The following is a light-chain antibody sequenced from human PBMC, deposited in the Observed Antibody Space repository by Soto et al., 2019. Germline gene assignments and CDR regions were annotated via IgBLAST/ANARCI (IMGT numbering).Light chain of an antibody. V-gene: IGLV1-44*01. CDR2: SNN. CDR3: AAWDDSLNGVV. Sequence: QAVVTHSPSASGSPGQRVTISCSGSSSNIGSNTVNWYQQLPGTAPKLLIYSNNQRPSGVPDRFSGSKSGTSASLAISGLQSEDEADYYCAAWDDSLNGVVFGGGTKVTVL. CDR1: SSNIGSNT. J-gene: IGLJ2*01.